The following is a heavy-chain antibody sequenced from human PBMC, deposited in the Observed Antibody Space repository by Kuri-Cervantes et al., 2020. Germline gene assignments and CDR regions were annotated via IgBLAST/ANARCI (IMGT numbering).Heavy chain of an antibody. V-gene: IGHV1-3*01. Sequence: ASVKVSCKASGYTFTSYAMHWVRQAPGQRLEWMGWINAGNGNTKYSQKFQGRVTITRDTSASTAYMELSSLRSEDTAVYYCARGARFLEWLSYYYMDVWGKGTTVTVSS. CDR3: ARGARFLEWLSYYYMDV. D-gene: IGHD3-3*01. CDR2: INAGNGNT. CDR1: GYTFTSYA. J-gene: IGHJ6*03.